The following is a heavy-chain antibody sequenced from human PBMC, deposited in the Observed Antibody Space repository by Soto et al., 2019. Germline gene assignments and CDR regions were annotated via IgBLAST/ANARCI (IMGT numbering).Heavy chain of an antibody. J-gene: IGHJ4*02. CDR2: ISGSGGST. CDR1: GFTFSSYA. D-gene: IGHD5-18*01. Sequence: GGSLRLSCAASGFTFSSYAMSWVRQAPGKGLEWVSAISGSGGSTYYADSVKGRFTISRDNSKNTLYLQMNSLRAEDTAVYYCAKGEYSYGYPLFDYWGREPWSPSPQ. CDR3: AKGEYSYGYPLFDY. V-gene: IGHV3-23*01.